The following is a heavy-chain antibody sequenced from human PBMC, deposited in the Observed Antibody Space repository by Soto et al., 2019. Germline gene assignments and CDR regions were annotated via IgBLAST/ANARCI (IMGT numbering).Heavy chain of an antibody. J-gene: IGHJ4*02. V-gene: IGHV3-48*02. CDR1: GFTFSSYS. CDR3: VREDILGVRSFDY. D-gene: IGHD3-9*01. CDR2: ISSGSKTI. Sequence: SGGSLRLSCVASGFTFSSYSVNWVRQAPGKGLEWISYISSGSKTIYYADSVKSRFTVSRDNAKNSQFLQMNSLRDEDTAVYYCVREDILGVRSFDYWGQGTLVTVSS.